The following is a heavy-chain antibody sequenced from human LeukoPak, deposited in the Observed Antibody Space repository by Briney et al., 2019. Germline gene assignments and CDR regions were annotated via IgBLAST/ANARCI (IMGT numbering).Heavy chain of an antibody. CDR2: ISAYNGNT. CDR1: GYTFTSYA. J-gene: IGHJ4*02. Sequence: ASVKVSCKASGYTFTSYAMHWVRQAPGQGLEWMGWISAYNGNTNYAQKLQGRVTMTTDTSTSTAYMELRSLRSDDTAVYYCARSPLKAVAGTWGYFDYWGQGTLVTVSS. D-gene: IGHD6-19*01. V-gene: IGHV1-18*01. CDR3: ARSPLKAVAGTWGYFDY.